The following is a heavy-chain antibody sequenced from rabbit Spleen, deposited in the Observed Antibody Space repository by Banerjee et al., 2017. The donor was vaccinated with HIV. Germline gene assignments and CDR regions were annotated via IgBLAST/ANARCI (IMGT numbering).Heavy chain of an antibody. J-gene: IGHJ6*01. D-gene: IGHD8-1*01. Sequence: QQQLEESGGGLVKPGGTLTLTCKAAGFDFSSSYYMCWVRQPPGKGPEWIACIGAGVTYTTYYATWAKGRFTISKTSSTTVTLQMTSLTAADTATYFCARDSGSSFSSYGMDLWGPGTLVTVS. CDR2: IGAGVTYTT. CDR1: GFDFSSSYY. V-gene: IGHV1S45*01. CDR3: ARDSGSSFSSYGMDL.